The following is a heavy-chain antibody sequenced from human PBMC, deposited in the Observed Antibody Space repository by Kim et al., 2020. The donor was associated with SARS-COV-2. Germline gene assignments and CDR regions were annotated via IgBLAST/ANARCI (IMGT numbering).Heavy chain of an antibody. CDR2: IKSKTDGGTT. J-gene: IGHJ3*02. V-gene: IGHV3-15*01. D-gene: IGHD3-22*01. Sequence: GGSLRLSCAASGFIFSNAWMSWVRQAPGKGLEWVGRIKSKTDGGTTDYAAPVKGRFTISGDDSKNTLYLQMNSLKTEDTAVYYCTTEYYYDSSGYSVRAFDIWGQGTMVTVSS. CDR3: TTEYYYDSSGYSVRAFDI. CDR1: GFIFSNAW.